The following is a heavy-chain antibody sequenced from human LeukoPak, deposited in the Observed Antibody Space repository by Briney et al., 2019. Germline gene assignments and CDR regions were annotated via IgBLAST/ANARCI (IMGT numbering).Heavy chain of an antibody. CDR1: GFTFSSYS. V-gene: IGHV3-21*01. J-gene: IGHJ3*02. Sequence: GGSLRLSCAASGFTFSSYSMNWVRQAPGKGLEWVSSISSSSYIYYADSVKGRFTISRDNAKNSLYLQMNSLRAEDTAVYYCARDLEYNGSYSKAFDIWGQGTMVTVSS. CDR2: ISSSSYI. D-gene: IGHD1-26*01. CDR3: ARDLEYNGSYSKAFDI.